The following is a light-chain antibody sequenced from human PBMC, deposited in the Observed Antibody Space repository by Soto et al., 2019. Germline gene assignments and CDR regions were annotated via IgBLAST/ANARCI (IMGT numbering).Light chain of an antibody. CDR3: QKSDHLPL. CDR1: QDIGNS. CDR2: DAY. V-gene: IGKV1-33*01. Sequence: DIQMTQSPPSPSASVGETITITCQASQDIGNSLNWFQHKPGKAPNLVIYDAYNLEIGVPSRFSGSGSGTDFTFTITSLRPEDIATYYCQKSDHLPLFGPGTKVDIK. J-gene: IGKJ3*01.